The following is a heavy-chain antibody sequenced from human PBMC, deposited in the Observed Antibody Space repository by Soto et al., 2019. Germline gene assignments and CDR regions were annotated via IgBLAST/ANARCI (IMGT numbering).Heavy chain of an antibody. Sequence: ASVKVSCKASGGTFSSYAINWVRQAPGQGLEWMGGIIPIFGTANYAQKFQGRVTITADESTSTAYMELSSLRSEDTAVYYCARDGFGDSRFSFYWGQGTLVTVSS. CDR3: ARDGFGDSRFSFY. CDR2: IIPIFGTA. J-gene: IGHJ4*02. D-gene: IGHD3-10*01. CDR1: GGTFSSYA. V-gene: IGHV1-69*13.